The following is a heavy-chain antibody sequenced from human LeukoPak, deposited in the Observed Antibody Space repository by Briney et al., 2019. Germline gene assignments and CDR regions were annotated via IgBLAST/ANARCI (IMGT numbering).Heavy chain of an antibody. D-gene: IGHD3-10*01. J-gene: IGHJ4*02. CDR1: GGSISSYY. Sequence: PSETLSLTCTVSGGSISSYYWSWIRQPPGKGLEWIGYIYNSGSTNYNPSLKSRVTISVDTSKNQFSLKMTSVTAADTAVYYCARSNGQWFGELIYYWGQGTLVTVSS. V-gene: IGHV4-59*01. CDR3: ARSNGQWFGELIYY. CDR2: IYNSGST.